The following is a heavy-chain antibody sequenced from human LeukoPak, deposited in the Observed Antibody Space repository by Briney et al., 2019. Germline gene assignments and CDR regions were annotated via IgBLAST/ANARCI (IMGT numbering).Heavy chain of an antibody. Sequence: SETLSLTCTVSGGSISSSSYYWGWIRQPPGKGLEWIGSIYYSGSTYYNPSLKSRVTISVDTSKNQFSLKLSSVTAADTAVYYCARLDGYNYWVDYWGQGTLVTVSS. J-gene: IGHJ4*02. CDR1: GGSISSSSYY. CDR3: ARLDGYNYWVDY. V-gene: IGHV4-39*01. CDR2: IYYSGST. D-gene: IGHD5-24*01.